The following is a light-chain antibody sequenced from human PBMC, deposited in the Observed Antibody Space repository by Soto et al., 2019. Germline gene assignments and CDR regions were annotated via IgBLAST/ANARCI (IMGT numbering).Light chain of an antibody. J-gene: IGLJ2*01. Sequence: QSALTQPRSVSGSPGQSVTISCTGTSSDVGGYNYVSWYQQHPGKAPKLMIYDVTKRPSGVPDRFSGSKSGNTASLTISGLQADHEADYYCCSYAGSYPVVFGGGPKLTVL. V-gene: IGLV2-11*01. CDR1: SSDVGGYNY. CDR2: DVT. CDR3: CSYAGSYPVV.